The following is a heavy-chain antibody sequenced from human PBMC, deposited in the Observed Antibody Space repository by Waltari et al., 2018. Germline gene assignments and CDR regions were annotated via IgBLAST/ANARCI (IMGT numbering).Heavy chain of an antibody. Sequence: QVQLQESGPGLVKPSGTLSPPCTVSGGSLSCYYWSWIRQPPGKGLEWIGYIYYSGSTNYNPSLKSRVTISVDTSKNQFSLKLSSVTAADTAVYYCARSRITMVRGVSEWGQGTLVTVSS. CDR3: ARSRITMVRGVSE. D-gene: IGHD3-10*01. CDR2: IYYSGST. CDR1: GGSLSCYY. V-gene: IGHV4-59*01. J-gene: IGHJ4*02.